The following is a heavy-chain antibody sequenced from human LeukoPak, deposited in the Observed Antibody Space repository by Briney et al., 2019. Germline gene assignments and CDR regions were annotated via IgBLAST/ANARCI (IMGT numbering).Heavy chain of an antibody. CDR1: GGSISSLTYY. J-gene: IGHJ4*02. Sequence: SETLSLTCTVSGGSISSLTYYWGWIRQPPGGGLEGIASIYYSGTTYYSPSLKSRVTISVNRSNNQFSLRLTSVTAADTAVYFCAGYSSGWSSGGGYWGQGTLVTVSS. CDR3: AGYSSGWSSGGGY. V-gene: IGHV4-39*01. CDR2: IYYSGTT. D-gene: IGHD6-19*01.